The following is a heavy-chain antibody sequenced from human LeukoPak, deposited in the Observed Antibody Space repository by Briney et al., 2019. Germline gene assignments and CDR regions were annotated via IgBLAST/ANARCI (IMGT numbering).Heavy chain of an antibody. CDR3: ARGLRNGFGELIGYFDY. CDR2: INNDVSSI. J-gene: IGHJ4*02. Sequence: PGGSLRLSCAASGFTFSSYWMHWVRQAPGKGLVWVSHINNDVSSITYADSVQGRFTISRDNAKSTLYLQMNSLRAEDTAVYYCARGLRNGFGELIGYFDYWGQGTLVTVSS. V-gene: IGHV3-74*01. D-gene: IGHD3-10*01. CDR1: GFTFSSYW.